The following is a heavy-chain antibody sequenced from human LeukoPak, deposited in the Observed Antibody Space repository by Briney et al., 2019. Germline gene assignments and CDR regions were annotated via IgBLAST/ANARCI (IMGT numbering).Heavy chain of an antibody. J-gene: IGHJ6*03. Sequence: PSETLSLTCTVSGGSISSSSYYWGWIRQPPGKGLEWIGSIYYSGSTYYNPSLKSRVTISVDTSKNQFSLKLSSVTAADTAVYYCARDRPPDKNYMDVWGKGTTVTVSS. CDR2: IYYSGST. V-gene: IGHV4-39*07. CDR1: GGSISSSSYY. D-gene: IGHD3-22*01. CDR3: ARDRPPDKNYMDV.